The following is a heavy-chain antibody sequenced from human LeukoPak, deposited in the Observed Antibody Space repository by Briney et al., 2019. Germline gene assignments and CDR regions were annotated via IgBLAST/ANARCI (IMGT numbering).Heavy chain of an antibody. D-gene: IGHD3-10*01. CDR3: ARLSYDSGTHYTCYEY. CDR1: GFTFSNYW. J-gene: IGHJ4*02. V-gene: IGHV3-7*01. Sequence: PGGSLRLSCAASGFTFSNYWMSWVRQAPGKGLEWVANINEDGSAKYYVDSVKGRFTISRDNAKNSVYLQMNSLRADDTAVYYCARLSYDSGTHYTCYEYLGQGTLVTVSS. CDR2: INEDGSAK.